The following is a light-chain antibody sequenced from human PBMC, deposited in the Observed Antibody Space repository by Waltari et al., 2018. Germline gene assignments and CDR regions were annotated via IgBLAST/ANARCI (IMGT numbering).Light chain of an antibody. J-gene: IGLJ2*01. CDR2: EVI. Sequence: QSALTQPASVSGSPGQSITISCNGSSSDIGSYNVVSWYQHHPGKAPKLMIYEVIKRPSGASNRLSGSKSGNTASLTSSGLQAEDEADYYCCSYAGSVVFGGGTKLTVL. CDR3: CSYAGSVV. CDR1: SSDIGSYNV. V-gene: IGLV2-23*02.